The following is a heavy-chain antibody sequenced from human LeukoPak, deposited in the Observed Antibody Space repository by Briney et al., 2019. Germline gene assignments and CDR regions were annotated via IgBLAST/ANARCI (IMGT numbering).Heavy chain of an antibody. V-gene: IGHV3-21*01. CDR1: GSTFSGYS. J-gene: IGHJ3*02. Sequence: KPGGSVRLSCAASGSTFSGYSMNWVRQAPGKGLEWVSSVSSSSSYIYYADSVKGRFTISRDNAKNSLYLQMNSLRAEDTAVYYCARAHDDAFDIWGQGTMGTVSS. CDR3: ARAHDDAFDI. CDR2: VSSSSSYI.